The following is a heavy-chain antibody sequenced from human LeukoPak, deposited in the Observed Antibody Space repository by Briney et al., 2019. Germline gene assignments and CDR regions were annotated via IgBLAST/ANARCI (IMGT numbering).Heavy chain of an antibody. Sequence: SETLSLTCTVSGGSISSSSYYWGWIRQPPGKGLEWIGSIYYSGSTYYNPSLKSRVTISVDTSKNQFPLKLSSVTAADTAVYYCASESYGSGSYFDYWGQGTLVTVSS. D-gene: IGHD3-10*01. CDR1: GGSISSSSYY. CDR2: IYYSGST. V-gene: IGHV4-39*01. CDR3: ASESYGSGSYFDY. J-gene: IGHJ4*02.